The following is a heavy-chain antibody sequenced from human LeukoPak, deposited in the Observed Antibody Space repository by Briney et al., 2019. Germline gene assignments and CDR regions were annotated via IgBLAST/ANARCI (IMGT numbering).Heavy chain of an antibody. CDR2: IYYSGST. D-gene: IGHD4-17*01. CDR1: GGSISSYY. Sequence: SETLSLTCTVSGGSISSYYWSWIRQPPGKGLEWIGYIYYSGSTNYNPSLKSRVTISVDTSKNQFSLKLSFVTAADTAVYYCARALGDHGWFDPWGQGTLVTVSS. V-gene: IGHV4-59*01. CDR3: ARALGDHGWFDP. J-gene: IGHJ5*02.